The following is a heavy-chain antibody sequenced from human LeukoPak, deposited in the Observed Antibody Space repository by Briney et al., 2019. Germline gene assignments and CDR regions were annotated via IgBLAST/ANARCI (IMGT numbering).Heavy chain of an antibody. CDR3: ARDRNWGPDY. Sequence: GGSLRLSCAASGFIFSDYYMSWIRQAPGKGLEWVSYISSASSYTNDADSVKGRFTISRDNAKNSLYLQMNSLRAGDTAVYYCARDRNWGPDYWGRGTLVTVSS. J-gene: IGHJ4*02. CDR1: GFIFSDYY. CDR2: ISSASSYT. V-gene: IGHV3-11*06. D-gene: IGHD7-27*01.